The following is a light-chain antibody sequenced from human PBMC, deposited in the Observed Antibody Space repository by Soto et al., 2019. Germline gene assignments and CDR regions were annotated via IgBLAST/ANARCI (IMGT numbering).Light chain of an antibody. CDR3: SSYTSSSTYV. V-gene: IGLV2-14*01. J-gene: IGLJ1*01. CDR1: SSDVGGYKY. CDR2: DVS. Sequence: QSALTQRASVSGSPGQSITISCTGSSSDVGGYKYVSWYQQYPGKAPKLMIYDVSNRPSGVSNRFSGSKSGNTASLTISGLQAEDEADYYCSSYTSSSTYVFGTGTKVTVL.